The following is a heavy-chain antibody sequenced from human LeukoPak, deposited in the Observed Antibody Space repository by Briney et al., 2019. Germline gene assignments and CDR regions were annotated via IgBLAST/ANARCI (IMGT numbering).Heavy chain of an antibody. CDR3: ARLRYHYGSGRHYYFDY. Sequence: SETLSLTCAVYGGSFSGYYWSWIRQPPGKGLEWIGEINHSGSTYYNPSLKSRVTISVDTSKNQFSPKLSSVTAADTAVYYCARLRYHYGSGRHYYFDYWGQGTLVTVSS. J-gene: IGHJ4*02. CDR2: INHSGST. CDR1: GGSFSGYY. D-gene: IGHD3-10*01. V-gene: IGHV4-34*01.